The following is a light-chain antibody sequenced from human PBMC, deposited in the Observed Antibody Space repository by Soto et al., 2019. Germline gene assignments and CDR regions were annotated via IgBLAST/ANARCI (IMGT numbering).Light chain of an antibody. Sequence: EIVLTQSPGTLSLSPGERATLSCRASQSVSSSYLAWYQQTPGQPPRLLIYDASYRATGIPARFSGSGSGTDFTLTISSLEPEDFAVYYCQQRSNWITFGQGTRLEI. J-gene: IGKJ5*01. CDR3: QQRSNWIT. CDR2: DAS. V-gene: IGKV3D-20*02. CDR1: QSVSSSY.